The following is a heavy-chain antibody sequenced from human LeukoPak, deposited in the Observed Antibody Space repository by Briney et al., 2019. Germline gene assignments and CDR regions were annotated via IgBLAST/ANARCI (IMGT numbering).Heavy chain of an antibody. CDR3: ARDMGRYCSSTSCYAFDI. J-gene: IGHJ3*02. CDR1: GGTFSSYA. D-gene: IGHD2-2*01. Sequence: SVKVSCKASGGTFSSYAISWVRQAPGQGLEWMGGVIPIFGTANYAQKFQGRVTITTDESTSTAYMELSSLRSEDTAVYYCARDMGRYCSSTSCYAFDIWGQGTMVTVSS. V-gene: IGHV1-69*05. CDR2: VIPIFGTA.